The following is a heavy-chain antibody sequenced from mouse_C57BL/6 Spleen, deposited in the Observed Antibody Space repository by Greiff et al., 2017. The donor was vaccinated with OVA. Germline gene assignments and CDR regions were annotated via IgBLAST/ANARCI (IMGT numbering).Heavy chain of an antibody. CDR2: IDPSDSET. CDR1: GYTFTSHW. V-gene: IGHV1-52*01. Sequence: QVQLQQPGAELVRPGSSVKLSCKASGYTFTSHWMHWVKQRPIQGLEWIGNIDPSDSETHYNQKFKDKATLTADKSSSTAYMQLSSLTSEDSAVDYCARDYGSSYVWFAYWGQGTLVTVSA. J-gene: IGHJ3*01. CDR3: ARDYGSSYVWFAY. D-gene: IGHD1-1*01.